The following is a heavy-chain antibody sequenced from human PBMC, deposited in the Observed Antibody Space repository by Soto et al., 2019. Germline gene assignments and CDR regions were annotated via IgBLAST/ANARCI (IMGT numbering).Heavy chain of an antibody. CDR1: GYSFTSYG. V-gene: IGHV1-18*04. CDR3: ARHRFNYYDDTVYYYFDY. CDR2: ISGHNGNT. Sequence: QVQLVQSGAEVKKPGASVKVSCKASGYSFTSYGISWVRQAPGQGPEWMGWISGHNGNTNHTQSLQGRVTMTTDTTRNKAYMELRSLRSDDTAVYYCARHRFNYYDDTVYYYFDYWGQGTLVTVSS. J-gene: IGHJ4*02. D-gene: IGHD3-22*01.